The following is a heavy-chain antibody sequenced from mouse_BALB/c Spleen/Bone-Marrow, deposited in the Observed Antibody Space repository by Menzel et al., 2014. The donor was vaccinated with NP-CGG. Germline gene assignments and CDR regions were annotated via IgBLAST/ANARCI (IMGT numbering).Heavy chain of an antibody. D-gene: IGHD1-1*01. J-gene: IGHJ2*01. Sequence: EVQLVESGGGLVQPGGSLKLSCAASGFDFSRYWMGWVRQAPGKGLEWIGEINPDSSTINYTPSLKDKFVISRDNAKNTLALQMSRVRSEDAGLYYCARCGYYGFLHYWGQGTTLTVSS. CDR2: INPDSSTI. CDR3: ARCGYYGFLHY. V-gene: IGHV4-1*02. CDR1: GFDFSRYW.